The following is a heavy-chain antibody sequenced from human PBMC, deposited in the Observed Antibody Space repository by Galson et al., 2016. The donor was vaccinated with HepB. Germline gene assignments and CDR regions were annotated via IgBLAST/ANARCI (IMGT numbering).Heavy chain of an antibody. CDR3: ARDLKQLISYYYYYAMDV. CDR2: IWYDGTNK. D-gene: IGHD6-6*01. CDR1: GFTFSNYG. Sequence: SLRLSCAASGFTFSNYGMHWVRQAPGKGLEWVAVIWYDGTNKYYADSVKGRLTISRVHSNNTLYLQMNSLRAEDTAVYYCARDLKQLISYYYYYAMDVWGQGTTVTVSS. J-gene: IGHJ6*02. V-gene: IGHV3-33*01.